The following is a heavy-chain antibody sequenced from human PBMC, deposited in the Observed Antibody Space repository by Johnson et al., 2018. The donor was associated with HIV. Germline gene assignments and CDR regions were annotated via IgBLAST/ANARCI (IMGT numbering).Heavy chain of an antibody. CDR1: GFTFSDYY. V-gene: IGHV3-7*01. D-gene: IGHD6-6*01. CDR2: IKQDGSEK. J-gene: IGHJ3*02. Sequence: VQLVESGGGLVKPGGSLRLSCVASGFTFSDYYMSWVRQAPGKGLEWVANIKQDGSEKYYVDSVKGRFTISRDNSKNTTYLQMNSLRAEDTAVYYCARDRRSSFDIWGQGTMVAVSS. CDR3: ARDRRSSFDI.